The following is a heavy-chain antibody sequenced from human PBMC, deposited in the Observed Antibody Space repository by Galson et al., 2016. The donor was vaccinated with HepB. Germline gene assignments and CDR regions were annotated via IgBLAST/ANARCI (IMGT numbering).Heavy chain of an antibody. D-gene: IGHD5-12*01. CDR1: WDSVSSNSAT. CDR3: ARVRSGYSGYANPYYYGMDV. V-gene: IGHV6-1*01. Sequence: CAISWDSVSSNSATWNWIRQSPSRGLEWLGRTYYRSKWYNDYALAVKSRITINPDTSKNQFSLQLNSVTPEDTAVYYCARVRSGYSGYANPYYYGMDVWGQGTTVTVSS. J-gene: IGHJ6*02. CDR2: TYYRSKWYN.